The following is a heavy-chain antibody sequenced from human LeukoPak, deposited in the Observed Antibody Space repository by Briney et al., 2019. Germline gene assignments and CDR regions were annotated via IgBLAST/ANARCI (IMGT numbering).Heavy chain of an antibody. V-gene: IGHV4-34*01. CDR1: GGSFSGYY. CDR3: ARHPRLRYFDRDYFDY. Sequence: PSETLSLTCAVYGGSFSGYYWSWIRQPPGKGLEWIGEINHSGSTNYNPSLKSRVTISVDTSKNQFSLKLSSVTAADTAVYYCARHPRLRYFDRDYFDYWGQGTLVTVSS. J-gene: IGHJ4*02. CDR2: INHSGST. D-gene: IGHD3-9*01.